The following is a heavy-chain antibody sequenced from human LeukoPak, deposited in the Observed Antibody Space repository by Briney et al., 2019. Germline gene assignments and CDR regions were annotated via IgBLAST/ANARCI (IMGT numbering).Heavy chain of an antibody. J-gene: IGHJ5*02. CDR1: GLSFSDFA. CDR2: MTGNGGTV. V-gene: IGHV3-23*01. D-gene: IGHD4-17*01. CDR3: TKDPNGNYIGAFDP. Sequence: HPGGSLRLSCAGSGLSFSDFAMTWVRQAPGKGLEWVSSMTGNGGTVVYTDSVKGRFTMSRDNSKNTVYLQMNSLRAEDTALYYCTKDPNGNYIGAFDPWGLGTLVTVSS.